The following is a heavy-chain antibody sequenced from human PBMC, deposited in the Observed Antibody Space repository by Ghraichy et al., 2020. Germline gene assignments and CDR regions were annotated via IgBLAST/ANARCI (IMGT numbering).Heavy chain of an antibody. Sequence: GGSLRLSCAASGFTFSSYAMSWVRQAPGKGLEWVSAISGSGGSTYYADSVKGRFTISRDNSKNTLYLQMNSLRAEDTAVYYCAKDRVIGIVVVITTYDFDYWGQGTLVTVSS. J-gene: IGHJ4*02. CDR2: ISGSGGST. D-gene: IGHD3-22*01. V-gene: IGHV3-23*01. CDR3: AKDRVIGIVVVITTYDFDY. CDR1: GFTFSSYA.